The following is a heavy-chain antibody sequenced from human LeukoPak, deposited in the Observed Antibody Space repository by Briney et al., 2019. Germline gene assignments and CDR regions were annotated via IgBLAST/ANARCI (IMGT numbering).Heavy chain of an antibody. Sequence: GGSLRLSCAASGFTFSSYVMHWVRQAPGKGLEWVAIISYDGSNEYYADSVKGRFTISRDNSKNTLYLQMNSLRAEDTAVYYCAKDHRVGYYGSGSRSDYWGQGTLVTVSS. V-gene: IGHV3-30*04. CDR1: GFTFSSYV. CDR2: ISYDGSNE. J-gene: IGHJ4*02. D-gene: IGHD3-10*01. CDR3: AKDHRVGYYGSGSRSDY.